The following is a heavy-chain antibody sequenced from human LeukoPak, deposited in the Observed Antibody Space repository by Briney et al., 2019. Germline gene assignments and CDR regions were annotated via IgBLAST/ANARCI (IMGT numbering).Heavy chain of an antibody. D-gene: IGHD3-3*01. CDR2: GDYSGGT. J-gene: IGHJ4*02. CDR3: ARDDDFWSGYFDY. Sequence: SETLSLTCTVSGDSFSSVTDYWAWIRQPPGKGLEWIASGDYSGGTYYNPSLESRVAISADMSKNQFSLKLTSVTGADTAVYYCARDDDFWSGYFDYWGQGTLVTVSS. V-gene: IGHV4-39*07. CDR1: GDSFSSVTDY.